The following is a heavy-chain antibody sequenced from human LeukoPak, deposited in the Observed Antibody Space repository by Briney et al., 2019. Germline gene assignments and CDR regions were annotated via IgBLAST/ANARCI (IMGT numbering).Heavy chain of an antibody. D-gene: IGHD2-2*01. Sequence: ASVKVSCKASGYTFTSYGISWVRQAPGQGLEWMGGIIPIFGTANYAQKFQGRVTITADESTSTAYMELSSLRSEDTAVYYCARTIVVVPAAKFVYFDYWGQGTLVTVSS. CDR2: IIPIFGTA. CDR1: GYTFTSYG. CDR3: ARTIVVVPAAKFVYFDY. J-gene: IGHJ4*02. V-gene: IGHV1-69*13.